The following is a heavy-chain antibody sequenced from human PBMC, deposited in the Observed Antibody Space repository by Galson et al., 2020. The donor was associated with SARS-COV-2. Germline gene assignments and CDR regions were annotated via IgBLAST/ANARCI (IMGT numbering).Heavy chain of an antibody. CDR1: GFTFSSYA. D-gene: IGHD3-10*01. J-gene: IGHJ4*02. CDR3: ARDGSMVRGVGWSYFDY. V-gene: IGHV3-30-3*01. Sequence: GESLKISCAASGFTFSSYAMHWVRQAPGKGLEWVAVISYDGSNKYYADSVKGRFTISRDNSKNTLYLQMNSLRAEDTAVYYCARDGSMVRGVGWSYFDYWGQGTLVTVSS. CDR2: ISYDGSNK.